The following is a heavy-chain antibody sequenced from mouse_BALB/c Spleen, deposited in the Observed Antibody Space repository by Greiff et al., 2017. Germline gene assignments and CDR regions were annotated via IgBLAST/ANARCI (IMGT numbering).Heavy chain of an antibody. CDR2: IWSGRST. D-gene: IGHD1-2*01. J-gene: IGHJ3*01. Sequence: QVQLKESGPGLVQPSQSLSITCTVSGFSLTSYGVHWVRQSPGKGLEWLGVIWSGRSTDYNAAFISRLSISKDNSKSQVFFKMNSLQANDTAIYYCARTWATTAPFAYWGQGTLVTVSA. CDR3: ARTWATTAPFAY. V-gene: IGHV2-2*02. CDR1: GFSLTSYG.